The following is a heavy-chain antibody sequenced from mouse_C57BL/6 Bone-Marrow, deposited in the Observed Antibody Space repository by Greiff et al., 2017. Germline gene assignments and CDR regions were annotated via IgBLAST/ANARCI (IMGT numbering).Heavy chain of an antibody. CDR1: GFNIKDDY. J-gene: IGHJ3*01. D-gene: IGHD2-12*01. Sequence: VQLQQSGAELVRPGASVKLSCTASGFNIKDDYLHWVKQRPEQGLEWIGWIDPENGDTEYASKIQGKATITADTSSNTAYLQLSSLTAEDTAVYYCTVYDVSFADWGQGTRVTVSA. V-gene: IGHV14-4*01. CDR2: IDPENGDT. CDR3: TVYDVSFAD.